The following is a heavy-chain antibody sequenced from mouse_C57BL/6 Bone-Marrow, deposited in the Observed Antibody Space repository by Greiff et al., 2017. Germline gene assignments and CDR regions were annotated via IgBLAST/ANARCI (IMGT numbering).Heavy chain of an antibody. CDR1: GYTFTSYW. CDR3: ARTLWNYDGGSYDY. J-gene: IGHJ2*01. V-gene: IGHV1-61*01. D-gene: IGHD1-1*01. Sequence: VQLQQPGAELVRPGSSVKLSCKASGYTFTSYWMDWVKQRPGQGLEWIGNIYPSDSETHYNQKFKDKATLTVDQSSSTAYMQLSSLTSEDSAVYYCARTLWNYDGGSYDYWGQGTTLTVSS. CDR2: IYPSDSET.